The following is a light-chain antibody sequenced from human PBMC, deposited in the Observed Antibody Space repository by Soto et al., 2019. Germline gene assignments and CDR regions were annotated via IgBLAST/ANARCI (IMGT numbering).Light chain of an antibody. CDR1: QSISSW. V-gene: IGKV1-5*03. J-gene: IGKJ3*01. CDR2: KAS. Sequence: DIPMTQSPSTLSASVGDRVTITCRASQSISSWLAWYQQKPGKAPKLLIYKASSLESGVPSRFSGSGSGTEFTLTISSLQPDDFATYYCQQSRTFGPGTKVDIK. CDR3: QQSRT.